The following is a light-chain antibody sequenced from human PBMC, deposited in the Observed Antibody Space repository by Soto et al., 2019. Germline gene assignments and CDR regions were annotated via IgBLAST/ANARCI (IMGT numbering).Light chain of an antibody. CDR1: QSVSSN. CDR3: QQYNNWPPWT. Sequence: EIVMPQSPATLSVSPGERATLSCRASQSVSSNLAWYQQNPGQAPRLLIYGASTRATGIPARFSGSGSGTEFTLTISSLQSVDFAFYYCQQYNNWPPWTFGQGTQLEI. V-gene: IGKV3-15*01. J-gene: IGKJ2*02. CDR2: GAS.